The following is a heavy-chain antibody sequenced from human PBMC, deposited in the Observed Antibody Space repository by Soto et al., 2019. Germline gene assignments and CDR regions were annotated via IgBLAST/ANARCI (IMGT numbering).Heavy chain of an antibody. CDR3: ARERNYYGSGSYSWFDP. J-gene: IGHJ5*02. CDR1: GGTFSSYA. D-gene: IGHD3-10*01. Sequence: SVKVSCKASGGTFSSYAISWVRQAPGQGLEWMGGIIPIFGTANYAQKFQGRVTITADKSTSTAYMELSSLRSEDTAVYYCARERNYYGSGSYSWFDPWGQGTLVTVSS. CDR2: IIPIFGTA. V-gene: IGHV1-69*06.